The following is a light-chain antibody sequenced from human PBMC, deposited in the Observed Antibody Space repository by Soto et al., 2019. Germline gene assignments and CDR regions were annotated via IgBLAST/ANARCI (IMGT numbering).Light chain of an antibody. Sequence: DIQMTQSPSSLSASVGVRVTIICQASQDITNYLNWYQQKPGKAPKLLIYDASNLETGVPSRFSGSGSGTHFSFTISSLQPEDIATYYCQQYDNVPFTFGQGTRLEMK. J-gene: IGKJ5*01. CDR1: QDITNY. V-gene: IGKV1-33*01. CDR3: QQYDNVPFT. CDR2: DAS.